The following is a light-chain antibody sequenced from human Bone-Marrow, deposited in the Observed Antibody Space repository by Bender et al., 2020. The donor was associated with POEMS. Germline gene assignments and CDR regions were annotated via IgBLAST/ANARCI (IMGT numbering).Light chain of an antibody. Sequence: QSALTQPPSASGSLGQSVTISCTGTSSDVGDYNFVSWYQQHPGKAPKLMIYDVNNRPSGVSTRFSGSKSGNTASLAITGLQAEDEGDYYCQSYDNSLGGWVFGGGTKLTVL. CDR3: QSYDNSLGGWV. CDR1: SSDVGDYNF. V-gene: IGLV2-14*03. J-gene: IGLJ3*02. CDR2: DVN.